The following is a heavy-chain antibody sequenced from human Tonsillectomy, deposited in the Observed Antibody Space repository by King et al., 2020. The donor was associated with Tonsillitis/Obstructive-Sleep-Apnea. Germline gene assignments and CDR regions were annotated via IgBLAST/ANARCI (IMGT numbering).Heavy chain of an antibody. V-gene: IGHV1-69*01. D-gene: IGHD3-10*01. J-gene: IGHJ6*03. CDR1: GDVFKQNA. CDR3: ARAAGPLRLNSYMAV. CDR2: IIPLFGSS. Sequence: VQLVQSGAEVRKAGSSVKVSCKAPGDVFKQNAITWVRQAPGQGLEWMGGIIPLFGSSNYAQKFQGRISITADDFTSTVYMDLTSLRSEDTAVYYCARAAGPLRLNSYMAVWGKGTTVTVSS.